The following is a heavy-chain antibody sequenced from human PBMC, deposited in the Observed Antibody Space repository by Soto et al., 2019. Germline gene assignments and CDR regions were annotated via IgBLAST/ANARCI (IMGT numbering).Heavy chain of an antibody. CDR3: ATVVNDYGPGI. V-gene: IGHV3-33*01. CDR1: GITFSNYG. D-gene: IGHD3-10*01. J-gene: IGHJ4*02. Sequence: QVQLVESGGGVVQPGRSLRLSCEASGITFSNYGMHWVRQAPGKGLEWVAVIWYDATTKYYADSVQGRISISRDNAKNTLCLQMTSLTANHTAVYYSATVVNDYGPGIWGKGALVTVSS. CDR2: IWYDATTK.